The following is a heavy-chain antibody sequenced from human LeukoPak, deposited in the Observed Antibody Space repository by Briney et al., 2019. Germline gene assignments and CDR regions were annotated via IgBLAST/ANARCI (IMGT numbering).Heavy chain of an antibody. J-gene: IGHJ3*02. CDR3: VEMATIPLGAFDI. CDR1: GGTFSSYA. CDR2: IIPIFGTA. Sequence: SVKVSCKASGGTFSSYAISWVRQAPGQGLEWMGGIIPIFGTANYAQKFQGRVTITTDESTSTAYMELSSLRSEDTAVYYCVEMATIPLGAFDIWGQGTMVTVSS. V-gene: IGHV1-69*05. D-gene: IGHD5-24*01.